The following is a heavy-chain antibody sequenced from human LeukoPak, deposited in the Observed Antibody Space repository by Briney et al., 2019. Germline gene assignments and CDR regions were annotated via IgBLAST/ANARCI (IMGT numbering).Heavy chain of an antibody. CDR1: GYTFTGYY. V-gene: IGHV1-2*02. D-gene: IGHD3-16*02. Sequence: ASVKVSCKASGYTFTGYYMHWVRQAPGQGLEWMGWINPNSGGTNYAQKFQGRVTMTRDTSISTAYMELSRLRSDDTAVYYCARVFDYVWGSYRYNWYFDLWAVAPWSLSPQ. J-gene: IGHJ2*01. CDR3: ARVFDYVWGSYRYNWYFDL. CDR2: INPNSGGT.